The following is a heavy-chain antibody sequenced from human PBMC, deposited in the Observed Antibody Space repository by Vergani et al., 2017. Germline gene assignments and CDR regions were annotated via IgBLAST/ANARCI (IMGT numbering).Heavy chain of an antibody. J-gene: IGHJ4*02. Sequence: QVQLVQSGAAVKKPGASVKVSCKASGYTFTSYYLHWVRQAPGQGLEWMGIINPSGGSTSYAQKFQGRVTMTRDTSTSTVYMELSSLRSEDTAVYYCARGDYVWGSYRYCNYWGQGTLVTVSS. CDR1: GYTFTSYY. CDR3: ARGDYVWGSYRYCNY. D-gene: IGHD3-16*02. CDR2: INPSGGST. V-gene: IGHV1-46*01.